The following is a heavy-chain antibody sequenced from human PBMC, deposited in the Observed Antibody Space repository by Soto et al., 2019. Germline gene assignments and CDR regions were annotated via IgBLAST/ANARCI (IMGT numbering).Heavy chain of an antibody. J-gene: IGHJ4*02. CDR2: ISYDGSNK. D-gene: IGHD3-10*01. CDR3: ARGRLLWFGELFGSLDY. Sequence: QVQLVESGGGVVQPGRSLRLSCAASGFTFSSYAMHWVRQAPGKGLEWVAVISYDGSNKYYADSVKGRFTISRDNSKNTLYLQMNSLRAEDTAVYYCARGRLLWFGELFGSLDYWGQGTLVTVSS. CDR1: GFTFSSYA. V-gene: IGHV3-30-3*01.